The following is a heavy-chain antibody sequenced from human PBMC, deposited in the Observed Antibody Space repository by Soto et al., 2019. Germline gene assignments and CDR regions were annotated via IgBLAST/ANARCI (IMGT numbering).Heavy chain of an antibody. J-gene: IGHJ4*02. Sequence: GGSLRLSCAASGFTFTGYSMNWVRQAPGKGLEWVSSISSTTNYIYYGDSMKGRFTISRDNAKNSLYLEMNSLRAEDTAVYYCARESEDLTSNFDYWGQGTLVTVSS. CDR1: GFTFTGYS. CDR3: ARESEDLTSNFDY. CDR2: ISSTTNYI. V-gene: IGHV3-21*06.